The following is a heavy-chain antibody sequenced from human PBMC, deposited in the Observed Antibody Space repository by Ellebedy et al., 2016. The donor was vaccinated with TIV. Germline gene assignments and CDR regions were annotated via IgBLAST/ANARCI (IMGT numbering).Heavy chain of an antibody. CDR3: VRDRPHNWFDP. CDR2: INHDGSDK. CDR1: GFTFSSHW. V-gene: IGHV3-7*01. J-gene: IGHJ5*02. Sequence: PGGSLRLSCAVSGFTFSSHWMTWVRQAPGKGLEWVANINHDGSDKYYVDSVKGRFTLARDNAKNSVYLLMNSLRVEDTAVYYCVRDRPHNWFDPWGHGTLVTVSS.